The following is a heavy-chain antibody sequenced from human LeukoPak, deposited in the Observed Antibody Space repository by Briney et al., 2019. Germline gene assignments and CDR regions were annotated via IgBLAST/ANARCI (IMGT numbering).Heavy chain of an antibody. V-gene: IGHV1-3*01. Sequence: ASVKVSCKASGYTFANYAMHWVRQAPGQSLEWMGWINAGNGNTKYSQKFQGRVTFTSDTSASTAYMELSSLRSEDTAVYYCAAGPVSTMIAVSGNWFDPWGQGTLVTVSS. CDR1: GYTFANYA. CDR3: AAGPVSTMIAVSGNWFDP. D-gene: IGHD3-22*01. CDR2: INAGNGNT. J-gene: IGHJ5*02.